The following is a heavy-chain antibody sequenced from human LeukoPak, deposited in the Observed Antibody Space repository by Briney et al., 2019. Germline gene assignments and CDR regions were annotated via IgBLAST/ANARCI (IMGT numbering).Heavy chain of an antibody. V-gene: IGHV3-64D*06. J-gene: IGHJ4*02. CDR3: VKAKVGATFDS. D-gene: IGHD1-26*01. CDR1: GFTFSSYA. CDR2: INNNGGAT. Sequence: GGSLRLSCATSGFTFSSYAMSWVRQAPGKGPEYVSGINNNGGATQYVDSVKGRFTISRDNSKNTVYLQMSSLRPEDTAVYYCVKAKVGATFDSWGQGTLVTVSS.